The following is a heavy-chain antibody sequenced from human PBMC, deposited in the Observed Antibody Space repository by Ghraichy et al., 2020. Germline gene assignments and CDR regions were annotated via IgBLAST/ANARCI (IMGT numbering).Heavy chain of an antibody. Sequence: GGSLRLSCAASGFTVSSSYMSWVRQAPGKGLEWVSNIYSGGSTYYADSVKGRFTISRDNSKNTLFLQVNSLRAEDTAVYFCARARVLELGYYYYYMDVWGRGTTVTVSS. CDR1: GFTVSSSY. D-gene: IGHD1-7*01. CDR2: IYSGGST. J-gene: IGHJ6*03. CDR3: ARARVLELGYYYYYMDV. V-gene: IGHV3-53*01.